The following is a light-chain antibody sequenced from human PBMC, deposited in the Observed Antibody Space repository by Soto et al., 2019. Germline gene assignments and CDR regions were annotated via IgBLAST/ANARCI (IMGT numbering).Light chain of an antibody. CDR2: DNI. V-gene: IGLV1-40*01. CDR1: ASNLGANDA. Sequence: QSVLTQPPSVSGAPGQKVTISCTGSASNLGANDAVHWYQHHPGTAPKLLIYDNIHRPSGVPDRFSGSKSDTSASLAISGLQAEDEADYYCQSYDSTRSGLVFGGGTKLTVL. J-gene: IGLJ3*02. CDR3: QSYDSTRSGLV.